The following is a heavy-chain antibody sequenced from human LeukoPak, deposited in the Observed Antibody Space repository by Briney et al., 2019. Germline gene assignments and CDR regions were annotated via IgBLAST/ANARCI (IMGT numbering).Heavy chain of an antibody. CDR1: GGSISSGAYY. Sequence: SETLSLTCTVSGGSISSGAYYWSWIRQHPGKGLVWIGYFYYSGSTYYNPSLKSRVTISVDTSKNQFSLDLSSVTAADTAVYYCARDLGDGYLANDYWGQGTLVTVSS. V-gene: IGHV4-31*03. D-gene: IGHD5-24*01. J-gene: IGHJ4*02. CDR3: ARDLGDGYLANDY. CDR2: FYYSGST.